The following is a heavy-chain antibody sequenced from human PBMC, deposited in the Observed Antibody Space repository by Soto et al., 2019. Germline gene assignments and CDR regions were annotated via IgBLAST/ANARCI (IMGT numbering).Heavy chain of an antibody. Sequence: GGSLRLSCAASGFTFSNYAMSWVRQAPGKGLEWVSAISGSGGSTYYADSVKGRFTISRDNSKNTLYLQMNSLRAEETAVYYCAKSSGGVITIFGVVIIYWGQGTLVTVSS. J-gene: IGHJ4*02. D-gene: IGHD3-3*01. CDR2: ISGSGGST. CDR3: AKSSGGVITIFGVVIIY. V-gene: IGHV3-23*01. CDR1: GFTFSNYA.